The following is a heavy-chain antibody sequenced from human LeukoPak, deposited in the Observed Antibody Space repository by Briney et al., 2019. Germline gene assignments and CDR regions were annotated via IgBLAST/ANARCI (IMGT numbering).Heavy chain of an antibody. V-gene: IGHV1-69*04. CDR1: GGTFSSYA. J-gene: IGHJ4*02. CDR2: IIPILGIA. D-gene: IGHD2-2*01. Sequence: ASVKVSCKASGGTFSSYAISWVRQAPGQGLEWMGRIIPILGIANYAQKFQGRVTITADKSTSTAYMELSSLRSEDTAVYYCARVLWYQLLVNPHQLDYWGQGTLVTVSS. CDR3: ARVLWYQLLVNPHQLDY.